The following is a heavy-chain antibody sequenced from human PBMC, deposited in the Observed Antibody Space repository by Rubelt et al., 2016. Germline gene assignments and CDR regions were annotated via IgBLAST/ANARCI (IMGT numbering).Heavy chain of an antibody. J-gene: IGHJ3*02. CDR1: GFTFSSYA. V-gene: IGHV3-23*01. CDR3: ARERDAFYI. Sequence: EVQLLESGGGLVQPGGSLRLSCAASGFTFSSYAMNWVRQAPGKGLEWVSGISGSGGSTYYADSVKGRFTISRDNSKNTVYLQMNSLRADDTAVYYCARERDAFYIWGQGTMVTVSS. CDR2: ISGSGGST.